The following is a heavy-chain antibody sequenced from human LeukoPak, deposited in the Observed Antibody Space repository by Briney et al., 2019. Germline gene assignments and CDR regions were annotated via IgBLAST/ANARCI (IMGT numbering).Heavy chain of an antibody. CDR2: IYSTGTN. CDR1: VDSIINYY. D-gene: IGHD6-13*01. CDR3: TREAMQQFPPYYYYYMDV. V-gene: IGHV4-4*07. Sequence: SETLSLTCSVSVDSIINYYWSWIRQPAGKGLEWLGRIYSTGTNDYNPSVKRRLTMSVDISKRQISLKLTSVTAADTAVYYCTREAMQQFPPYYYYYMDVWGKGTAVTVSS. J-gene: IGHJ6*03.